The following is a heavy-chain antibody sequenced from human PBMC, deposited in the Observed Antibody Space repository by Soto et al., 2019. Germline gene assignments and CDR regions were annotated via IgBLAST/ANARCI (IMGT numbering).Heavy chain of an antibody. J-gene: IGHJ4*02. CDR2: VYHSGST. CDR1: GGSINNGDYF. Sequence: SETLSLTCTVSGGSINNGDYFWGWIRQPPGEGLEWIGSVYHSGSTNYNPSLKSRVTISVDTSKNQFSLKMTSVAAADTAMYYCARGIAMKLVVHSDASDKYYLDSWGQGTLVTVSS. CDR3: ARGIAMKLVVHSDASDKYYLDS. V-gene: IGHV4-39*07. D-gene: IGHD3-22*01.